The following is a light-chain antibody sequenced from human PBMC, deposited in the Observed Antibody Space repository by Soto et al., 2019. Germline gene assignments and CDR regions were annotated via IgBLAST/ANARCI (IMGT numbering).Light chain of an antibody. Sequence: DVVMTQSPLSLPVTLGQPASLSCXXNQSXVHSDGIAYFSWFQQRPGRSPRXXIYKVSNRDSGVPARFSGSGSGTDFALKISRVEAEDVGVYYCMQGTHWPITFGQGTRLEIK. V-gene: IGKV2-30*02. CDR3: MQGTHWPIT. J-gene: IGKJ5*01. CDR2: KVS. CDR1: QSXVHSDGIAY.